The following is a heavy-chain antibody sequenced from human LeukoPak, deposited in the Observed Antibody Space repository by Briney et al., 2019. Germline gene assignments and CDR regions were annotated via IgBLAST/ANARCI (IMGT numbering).Heavy chain of an antibody. CDR3: AKDARYDSSSYYFDY. CDR2: ISWNSGSI. V-gene: IGHV3-9*01. CDR1: GFTFDDYA. J-gene: IGHJ4*02. Sequence: GGSLRLSCAASGFTFDDYAMHWVRQAPGKGLEWVSGISWNSGSIGYADSVKGRFTISRDNAKNSLYLQMNSLRAEDTALYYCAKDARYDSSSYYFDYWGQGTLVTVSS. D-gene: IGHD3-22*01.